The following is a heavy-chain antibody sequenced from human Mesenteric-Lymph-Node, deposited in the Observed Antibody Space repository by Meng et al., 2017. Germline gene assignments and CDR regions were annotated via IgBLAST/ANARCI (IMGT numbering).Heavy chain of an antibody. CDR1: GGSISSYY. Sequence: GSLRLSCTVSGGSISSYYWSWIRQPPGKGLEWIGYIYYSGSTNYNPSLKSRVTISVDTSKNQFSLKLSSVTAADTAVYYCARLPFTLYYYYYGMDVWGQGTTVTVSS. CDR2: IYYSGST. CDR3: ARLPFTLYYYYYGMDV. J-gene: IGHJ6*02. D-gene: IGHD2-2*01. V-gene: IGHV4-59*01.